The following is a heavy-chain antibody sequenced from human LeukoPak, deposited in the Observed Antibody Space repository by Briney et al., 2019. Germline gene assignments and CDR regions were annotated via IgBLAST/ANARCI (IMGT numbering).Heavy chain of an antibody. CDR2: ISYDGSNK. D-gene: IGHD6-13*01. V-gene: IGHV3-30-3*01. J-gene: IGHJ4*01. Sequence: PGGSLRLSCAASGFTFSSYAMHWVRQAPGKGLEWVADISYDGSNKYYADSVKGRFTISRDNSKNTLYLQMNSLRAEDTAVYYCARGAPLSGSSWYFEGPPFDYWGQGTLVTVSS. CDR3: ARGAPLSGSSWYFEGPPFDY. CDR1: GFTFSSYA.